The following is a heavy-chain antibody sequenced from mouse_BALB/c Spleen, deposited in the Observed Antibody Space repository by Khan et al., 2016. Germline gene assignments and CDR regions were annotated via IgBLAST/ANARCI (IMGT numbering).Heavy chain of an antibody. CDR2: IYWGDDK. CDR1: GFSLNTSGLG. V-gene: IGHV8-12*01. J-gene: IGHJ4*01. Sequence: QVTLKEYGPGILQPSQTLSLTCSFSGFSLNTSGLGVSWIRQPSGKGLEWLAHIYWGDDKRYDPSLKNRLIISKETSRNQVFLNINSAATADTAAYDCTRRDHGGAIDYGGQGTSVTVSS. CDR3: TRRDHGGAIDY.